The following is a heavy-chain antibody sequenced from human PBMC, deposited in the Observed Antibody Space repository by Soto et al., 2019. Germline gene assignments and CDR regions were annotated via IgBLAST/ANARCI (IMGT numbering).Heavy chain of an antibody. J-gene: IGHJ4*02. CDR1: GFTWHNFG. Sequence: RYLRLSAAAAGFTWHNFGMHWVRQAPGKGLEWVAIIWYDGSNKYYADSVKGRFTISRDNSKNTLYLQMNSLRAEDTAVYYCAGSGSYRWFDYWGQGT. CDR3: AGSGSYRWFDY. D-gene: IGHD3-10*01. V-gene: IGHV3-33*01. CDR2: IWYDGSNK.